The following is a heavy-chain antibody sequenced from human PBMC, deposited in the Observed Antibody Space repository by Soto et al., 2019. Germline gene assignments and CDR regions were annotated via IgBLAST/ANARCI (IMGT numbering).Heavy chain of an antibody. V-gene: IGHV3-21*01. Sequence: KPGGSLRLSCAACGFTFSTYSINWVRQAPWKGLEWVSSISSSGNYIHYADSLKGRFTISRDNAKNSLYLQMISLRAEDTAVYYCERDPSDCSSTSCWGYYALDVWGQGNTVTVSS. D-gene: IGHD2-2*01. CDR3: ERDPSDCSSTSCWGYYALDV. CDR2: ISSSGNYI. J-gene: IGHJ6*02. CDR1: GFTFSTYS.